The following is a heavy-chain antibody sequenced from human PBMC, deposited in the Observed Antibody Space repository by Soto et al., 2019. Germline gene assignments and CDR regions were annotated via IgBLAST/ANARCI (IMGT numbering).Heavy chain of an antibody. D-gene: IGHD6-13*01. J-gene: IGHJ6*02. Sequence: PPLLTQSQTLSLTCAISGDSVSSNSAAWNWIRQSPSRGLEWLGRTYYRSKWYNDYAVSVKSRITINPDTSKNKFSLELNSGTPEETAVYYCAREWSGGVAAAANRTDYYYGMDVWGQGTTVTVSS. V-gene: IGHV6-1*01. CDR2: TYYRSKWYN. CDR3: AREWSGGVAAAANRTDYYYGMDV. CDR1: GDSVSSNSAA.